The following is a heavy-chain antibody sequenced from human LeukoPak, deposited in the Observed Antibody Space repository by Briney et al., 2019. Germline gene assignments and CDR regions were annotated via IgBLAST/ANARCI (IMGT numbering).Heavy chain of an antibody. D-gene: IGHD2-15*01. CDR2: MHPISGNT. J-gene: IGHJ4*01. Sequence: ASVKVSCKASGYTFNNFDINWVRQATGQGLEWMGWMHPISGNTGYAQKFQGRVTMTRNTSISTAYVELSSLRSEDTAVYYCARVSFDSSGNKINFDYWGHGTLVTVSS. V-gene: IGHV1-8*01. CDR3: ARVSFDSSGNKINFDY. CDR1: GYTFNNFD.